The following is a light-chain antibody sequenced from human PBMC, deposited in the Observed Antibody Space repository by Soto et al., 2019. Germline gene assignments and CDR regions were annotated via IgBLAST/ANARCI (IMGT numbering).Light chain of an antibody. J-gene: IGKJ1*01. CDR2: DAS. CDR1: QSITTW. CDR3: IRHSGSYWA. V-gene: IGKV1-5*01. Sequence: QITQPPTAVCGNGGDSGTIPCRASQSITTWLAWYQQKPGKAPNLLIFDASTLESGVPSRFSGSGSGTTSTFTISLLSCDSFGTSHPIRHSGSYWALGQGTKVDIK.